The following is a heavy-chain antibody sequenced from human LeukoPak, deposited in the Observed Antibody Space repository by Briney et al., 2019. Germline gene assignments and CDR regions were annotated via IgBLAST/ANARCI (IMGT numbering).Heavy chain of an antibody. J-gene: IGHJ4*02. Sequence: GGSLRLSCAASGFIVRSNCMSWVRQAPGKGLEWVSVIYSGGDTYYADSVKGRFTISRDTSKNTLNLQMNSLRAEDTAVYYCARGSAATGFDYWGQGTLVTVSS. CDR2: IYSGGDT. V-gene: IGHV3-53*01. CDR1: GFIVRSNC. CDR3: ARGSAATGFDY. D-gene: IGHD2-15*01.